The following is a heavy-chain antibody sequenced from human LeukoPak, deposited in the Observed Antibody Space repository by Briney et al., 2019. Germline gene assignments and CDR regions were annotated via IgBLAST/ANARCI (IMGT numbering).Heavy chain of an antibody. J-gene: IGHJ4*02. CDR1: GFTFSSYS. Sequence: GGSLRLSCAASGFTFSSYSMNWVRQAPGKGLEWVSSISSSSSYIYYADSVKGRFTISRDNAKNSLYLQMNSLRAEDTAVYYCARVEGIAAARIDYWGQGTPVTVSS. CDR2: ISSSSSYI. CDR3: ARVEGIAAARIDY. V-gene: IGHV3-21*01. D-gene: IGHD6-13*01.